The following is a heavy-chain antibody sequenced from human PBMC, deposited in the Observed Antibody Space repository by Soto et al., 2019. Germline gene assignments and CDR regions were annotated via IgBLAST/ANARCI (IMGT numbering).Heavy chain of an antibody. D-gene: IGHD3-16*01. J-gene: IGHJ4*02. V-gene: IGHV2-5*02. CDR2: IYWDDDK. CDR3: ARALGSWGAYYFDY. Sequence: QITLKESGPTLVKPTQTLTLTCTVSGFSLNTYGVGVGWIRQPPRKALEWLALIYWDDDKRYSPSLKSRLTITKDTSKNQVVLTMTNMDPVDTVTYYCARALGSWGAYYFDYWGQGTLVTVSS. CDR1: GFSLNTYGVG.